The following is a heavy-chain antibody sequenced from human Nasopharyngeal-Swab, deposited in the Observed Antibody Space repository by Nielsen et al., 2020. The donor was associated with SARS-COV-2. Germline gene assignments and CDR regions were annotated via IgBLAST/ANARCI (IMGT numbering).Heavy chain of an antibody. J-gene: IGHJ6*02. CDR1: GFTFGTYW. CDR2: IKKDGSEK. CDR3: AREKGYQVLLDYYYHGLDV. Sequence: GGSLRLSCAASGFTFGTYWMSWVRQAPGKGLEWVACIKKDGSEKNYVDSVKGRFTISSDNAMTSVFLQMNSLRGEDTAVYYCAREKGYQVLLDYYYHGLDVWGHGTAVTVSS. D-gene: IGHD3-10*01. V-gene: IGHV3-7*03.